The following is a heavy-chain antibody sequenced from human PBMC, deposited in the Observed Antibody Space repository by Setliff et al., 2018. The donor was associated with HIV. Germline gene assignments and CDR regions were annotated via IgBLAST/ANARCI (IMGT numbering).Heavy chain of an antibody. J-gene: IGHJ4*02. CDR3: ARDGRHGYDLNFAY. Sequence: GGSLRLSCAASGFTFSDYSMSWIRQAPGKGLECVSYSSSSSSTIHHSDSVKGRFTISRDNAKNALYLQRNSLRAEDTAMYYCARDGRHGYDLNFAYWGQGTLVTVSS. CDR2: SSSSSSTI. CDR1: GFTFSDYS. D-gene: IGHD5-12*01. V-gene: IGHV3-11*04.